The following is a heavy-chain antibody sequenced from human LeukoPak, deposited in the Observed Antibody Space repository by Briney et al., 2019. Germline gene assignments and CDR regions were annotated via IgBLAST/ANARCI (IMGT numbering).Heavy chain of an antibody. CDR2: IYSGGST. Sequence: GGSLRLSCAASGFTFSVYAMTWVRQAPGKGLEWVSIIYSGGSTYYADSVKGRFTISRDNSKNTLYLQVNSLRAEDTALYYCARRGDGGRSFDYWGQGTLVTVSS. CDR1: GFTFSVYA. D-gene: IGHD4-23*01. CDR3: ARRGDGGRSFDY. J-gene: IGHJ4*02. V-gene: IGHV3-53*01.